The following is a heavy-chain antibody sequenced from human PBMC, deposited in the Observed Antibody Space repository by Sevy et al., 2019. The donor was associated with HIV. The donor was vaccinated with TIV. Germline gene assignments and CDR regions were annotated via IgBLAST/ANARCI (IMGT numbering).Heavy chain of an antibody. CDR1: GYSFTSYW. CDR3: ARLGTTGTTLADAFDI. J-gene: IGHJ3*02. CDR2: IYPGGSDT. Sequence: GESLKISCKGSGYSFTSYWIGWVRQMPGKGLEWMGIIYPGGSDTRYSPSFQGQVTISADKSISTAYLQWSSLKASDTAMYYCARLGTTGTTLADAFDIWGQGTMVTVSS. D-gene: IGHD1-1*01. V-gene: IGHV5-51*01.